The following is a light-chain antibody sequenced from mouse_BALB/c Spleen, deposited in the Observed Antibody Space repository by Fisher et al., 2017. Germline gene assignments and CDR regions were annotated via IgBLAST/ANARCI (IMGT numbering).Light chain of an antibody. CDR3: HQYHRSPHT. J-gene: IGKJ2*01. CDR2: DTS. Sequence: IVMTQTTAIMSASPGEKVTMTCSASSSVSYMYWYQQKPGSSPRLLIYDTSNLASGVPVRFSGSGSGTFYSLTISSVEAEDAATYYCHQYHRSPHTFGGGTKLEIK. V-gene: IGKV4-55*01. CDR1: SSVSY.